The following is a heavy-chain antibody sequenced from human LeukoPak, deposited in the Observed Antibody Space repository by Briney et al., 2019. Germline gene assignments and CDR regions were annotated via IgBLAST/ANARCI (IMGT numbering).Heavy chain of an antibody. D-gene: IGHD3-9*01. CDR2: ISSSSSTI. Sequence: GGSLRLSCAASGFTFSSYSMNWVRQAPGKGLEWVSYISSSSSTIYYADSVKGRFTISRDNAKNSLYLQMNSLRAEDTAVYYCARYQGDILTGLFDYWGQGTLVTVSS. J-gene: IGHJ4*02. CDR1: GFTFSSYS. V-gene: IGHV3-48*04. CDR3: ARYQGDILTGLFDY.